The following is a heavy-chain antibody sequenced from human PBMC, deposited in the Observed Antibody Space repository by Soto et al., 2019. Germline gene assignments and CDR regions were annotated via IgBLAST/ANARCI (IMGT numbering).Heavy chain of an antibody. Sequence: HPGGSLRLSCVASRITLINHAMTWVRQAPGKGLEWVSSVSESGSVTYCADSVKGRFTISRDNSKNTLYLQLTNLRVEDTAVYYCVPGSSGTRGEDSWGPGALVTVSS. CDR2: VSESGSVT. D-gene: IGHD1-1*01. V-gene: IGHV3-23*01. CDR3: VPGSSGTRGEDS. J-gene: IGHJ4*02. CDR1: RITLINHA.